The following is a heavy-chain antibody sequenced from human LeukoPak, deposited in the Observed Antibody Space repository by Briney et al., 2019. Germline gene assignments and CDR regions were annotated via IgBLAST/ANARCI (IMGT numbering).Heavy chain of an antibody. CDR3: ASYYDFWSGYFDY. Sequence: AETLSLTCTVSGGSISNYYWSWTRQPPGKGLEWIGYIYYSGSTNYNPSLKSRVIISVDTSKNQFSLKLSSVTAADTAVYYCASYYDFWSGYFDYWGQGTLVTVSS. CDR1: GGSISNYY. J-gene: IGHJ4*02. V-gene: IGHV4-59*08. D-gene: IGHD3-3*01. CDR2: IYYSGST.